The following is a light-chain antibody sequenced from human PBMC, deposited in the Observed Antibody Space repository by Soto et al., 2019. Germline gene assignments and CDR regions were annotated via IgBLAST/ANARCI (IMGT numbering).Light chain of an antibody. CDR1: QSRNIW. CDR3: QRYKAYPYT. CDR2: KAS. V-gene: IGKV1-5*03. J-gene: IGKJ2*01. Sequence: DIEMTQSPSTLSASVGDRVTITCRATQSRNIWLAWYQQKPGKAPKLLISKASSLERGVTSRFSGSGSGTEFSLTISSLQPDDFATYYCQRYKAYPYTFGQGTKLEMK.